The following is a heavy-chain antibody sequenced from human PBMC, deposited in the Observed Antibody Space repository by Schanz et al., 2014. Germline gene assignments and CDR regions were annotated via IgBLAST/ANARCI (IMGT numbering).Heavy chain of an antibody. CDR3: ARGGVVVVTAALNWFDP. CDR1: GYTFTSFA. D-gene: IGHD2-15*01. CDR2: INTNNGDP. V-gene: IGHV7-4-1*02. Sequence: LVQSGSELKKPGASVKVSCKASGYTFTSFAMNWVRQAPGQGLEWMGWINTNNGDPTYAQGFTGRFVFSLDTSVSTAYLQISSLKAEDTAVYYCARGGVVVVTAALNWFDPWGQGTLVTVSS. J-gene: IGHJ5*02.